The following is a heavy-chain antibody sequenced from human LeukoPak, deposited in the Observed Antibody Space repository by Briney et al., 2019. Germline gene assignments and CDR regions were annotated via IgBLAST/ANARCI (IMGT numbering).Heavy chain of an antibody. J-gene: IGHJ5*02. V-gene: IGHV3-7*05. CDR2: IKQDESEK. Sequence: GGSLRLSCAASGFTFSSYWMSWVRQAPGKGLEWVANIKQDESEKYYVDSVKGRFTISRDNAKNSLYLQMNSLRAEDTAVYYCARENLRLGYCSSTSCRYAKGFDPWGQGTLVTVSS. CDR1: GFTFSSYW. D-gene: IGHD2-2*01. CDR3: ARENLRLGYCSSTSCRYAKGFDP.